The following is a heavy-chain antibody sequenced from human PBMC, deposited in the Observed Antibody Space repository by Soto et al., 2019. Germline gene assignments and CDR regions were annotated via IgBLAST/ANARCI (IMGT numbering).Heavy chain of an antibody. CDR2: IYSGGST. CDR3: ASSVRITMVRGVIIDPYYYYYYGMDV. V-gene: IGHV3-66*01. J-gene: IGHJ6*02. Sequence: GGSLRLSCVASGFTVSSNYMSWVRQAPGKGLEWVSVIYSGGSTYYADSVKGRFTISRDNSKNTLYLQMNSLRAEDTAVYYCASSVRITMVRGVIIDPYYYYYYGMDVWGQGTTVTVSS. CDR1: GFTVSSNY. D-gene: IGHD3-10*01.